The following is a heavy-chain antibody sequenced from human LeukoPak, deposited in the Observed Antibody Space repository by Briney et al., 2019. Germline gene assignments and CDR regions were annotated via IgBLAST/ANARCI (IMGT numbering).Heavy chain of an antibody. CDR3: ARDQEGFDH. CDR2: IYPRDGST. V-gene: IGHV1-46*01. Sequence: GASVKISCKASGDTFTSSYIHWVRQAAGQGGEWMGMIYPRDGSTSYAQNFQGRVTVTRDTSTSTVHMQLSGLRSEDTAVYYCARDQEGFDHWGQGTLVTVSS. J-gene: IGHJ1*01. CDR1: GDTFTSSY.